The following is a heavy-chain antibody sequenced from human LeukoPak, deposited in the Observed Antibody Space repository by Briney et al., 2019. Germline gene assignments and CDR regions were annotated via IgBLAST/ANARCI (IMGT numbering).Heavy chain of an antibody. Sequence: SETLSLTCTVSGGPISSYYWGWIRQPPGKGLEWIGYIYYSGSTNYNPSLKSRVTISVDTSKNQFSLKLSSVTAADTAVYYCARVGDGYNYNYWGQGTLVTVSS. J-gene: IGHJ4*02. CDR3: ARVGDGYNYNY. CDR1: GGPISSYY. D-gene: IGHD5-24*01. CDR2: IYYSGST. V-gene: IGHV4-59*01.